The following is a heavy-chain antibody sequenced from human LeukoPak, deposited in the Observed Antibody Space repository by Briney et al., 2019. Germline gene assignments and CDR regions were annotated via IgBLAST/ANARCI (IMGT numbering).Heavy chain of an antibody. Sequence: GGSLRLSCAASGFTFSSYAMSWVRQAPGKGLEWVSAISGSGGSTYYADSAKGRFTISRDNSKNTLYLQMNSLRAEDTAVYYCAKDPVVVVTAIHSYWGQGTLVTVSS. V-gene: IGHV3-23*01. CDR2: ISGSGGST. CDR1: GFTFSSYA. J-gene: IGHJ4*02. D-gene: IGHD2-21*02. CDR3: AKDPVVVVTAIHSY.